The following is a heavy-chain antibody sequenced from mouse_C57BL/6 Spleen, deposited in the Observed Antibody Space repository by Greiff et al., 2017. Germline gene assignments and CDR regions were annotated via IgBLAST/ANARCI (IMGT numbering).Heavy chain of an antibody. D-gene: IGHD1-1*01. CDR3: ARSVPFAY. CDR2: IYPGDGAT. V-gene: IGHV1-82*01. J-gene: IGHJ3*01. CDR1: GYAFSSSW. Sequence: QVQLKASGPELVKPGASVKISCKASGYAFSSSWMNWVKQRPGKGLEWIGRIYPGDGATNYNGKFKGKATLTADKSSSTAYMQLSSLTSADSAVYFCARSVPFAYWGQGTLVTVSA.